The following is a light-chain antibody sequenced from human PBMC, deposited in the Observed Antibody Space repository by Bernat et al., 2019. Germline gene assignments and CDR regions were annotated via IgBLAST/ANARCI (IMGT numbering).Light chain of an antibody. J-gene: IGLJ1*01. Sequence: QSALTQPASVSGSPGQSITISCTGTSSDVGAYNHVSWYQQHPGKAPKLMIYDVSNRPSGVSDRFSASKSGNTASLTISGLQAEDEADYYCTSYTGSSTYVFGTGTKVTVL. CDR1: SSDVGAYNH. V-gene: IGLV2-14*01. CDR3: TSYTGSSTYV. CDR2: DVS.